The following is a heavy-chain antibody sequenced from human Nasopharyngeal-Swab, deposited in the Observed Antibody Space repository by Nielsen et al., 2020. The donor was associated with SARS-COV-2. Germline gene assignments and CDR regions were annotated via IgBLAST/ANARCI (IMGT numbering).Heavy chain of an antibody. Sequence: WIRQPPGKALEWLALIYWDDDKRYSPSLKSRLTITKDTSKNQVVLTMTNMDPVDTATYCCAHSGYCSGGSCYGDYYYGMDVWGQGTTVTVSS. D-gene: IGHD2-15*01. V-gene: IGHV2-5*02. CDR2: IYWDDDK. CDR3: AHSGYCSGGSCYGDYYYGMDV. J-gene: IGHJ6*02.